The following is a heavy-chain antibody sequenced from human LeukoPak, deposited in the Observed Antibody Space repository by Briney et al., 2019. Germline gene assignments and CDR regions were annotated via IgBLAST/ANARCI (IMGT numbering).Heavy chain of an antibody. CDR3: AREDMVGFWSGYYYY. CDR2: IYYSGST. V-gene: IGHV4-30-4*08. CDR1: GGSISSHY. D-gene: IGHD3-3*01. Sequence: PSETLSLTCTVSGGSISSHYWSWIRQPPGKGLEWIGYIYYSGSTYYNPSLKSRVTISVDTSKNQFSLKLSSVTAADTAVYYCAREDMVGFWSGYYYYWGQGTLVTVSS. J-gene: IGHJ4*02.